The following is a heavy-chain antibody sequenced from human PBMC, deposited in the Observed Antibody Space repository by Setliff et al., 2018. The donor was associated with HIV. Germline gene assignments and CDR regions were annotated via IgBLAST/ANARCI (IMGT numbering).Heavy chain of an antibody. D-gene: IGHD2-15*01. J-gene: IGHJ4*01. CDR3: FRDAGPGGRTI. CDR2: IYHSGST. V-gene: IGHV4-38-2*02. Sequence: SETLSLTCAVSGYSVSSGYHWGWIRQPPRKGLEWSGSIYHSGSTYYNPSLKSRVTISVDTSKNQFSLKLSSVTAADAAVYYCFRDAGPGGRTIGGQGTLVTVSS. CDR1: GYSVSSGYH.